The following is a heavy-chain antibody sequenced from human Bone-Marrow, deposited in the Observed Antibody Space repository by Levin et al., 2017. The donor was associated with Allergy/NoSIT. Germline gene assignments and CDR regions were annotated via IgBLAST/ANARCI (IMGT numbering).Heavy chain of an antibody. CDR3: ARDGMITFGGVIVTKFDY. CDR1: GYSMSSDYY. V-gene: IGHV4-38-2*02. CDR2: IYYSGST. D-gene: IGHD3-16*02. J-gene: IGHJ4*02. Sequence: SQTLSLTCAVSGYSMSSDYYWGWIRQPPGKGLEWIGSIYYSGSTYYNPSLKSRVTISVDTSKNQFSLKLSSVTAADTAVYYCARDGMITFGGVIVTKFDYWGQGTLVTVSS.